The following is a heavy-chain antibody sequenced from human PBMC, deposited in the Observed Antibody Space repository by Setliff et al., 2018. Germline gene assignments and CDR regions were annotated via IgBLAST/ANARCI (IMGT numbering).Heavy chain of an antibody. Sequence: SETLSLTCTVSGGSINSHYWGWIRQPPGKGLEWIGYVYYSGSTNYNPSLKSRVTISVDTSKNQFSLKLSSVTAADTAVYYCARAPRIAAAGTWSAGYGMDVWGQGTTVTVSS. CDR3: ARAPRIAAAGTWSAGYGMDV. J-gene: IGHJ6*02. V-gene: IGHV4-59*08. D-gene: IGHD6-13*01. CDR2: VYYSGST. CDR1: GGSINSHY.